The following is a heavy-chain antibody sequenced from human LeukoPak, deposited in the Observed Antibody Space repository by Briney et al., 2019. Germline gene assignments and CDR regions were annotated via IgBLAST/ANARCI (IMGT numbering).Heavy chain of an antibody. Sequence: GASVKVSCKASGYTFTSYDINWVRQATGQGLEWMGWMNPNSGNTGYAQKFQGRVTMTRNTSISTAYMELSSLRSEDTAVYYCALREGWQWLALDCWGQGTLVTVSS. V-gene: IGHV1-8*01. J-gene: IGHJ4*02. CDR1: GYTFTSYD. CDR2: MNPNSGNT. D-gene: IGHD6-19*01. CDR3: ALREGWQWLALDC.